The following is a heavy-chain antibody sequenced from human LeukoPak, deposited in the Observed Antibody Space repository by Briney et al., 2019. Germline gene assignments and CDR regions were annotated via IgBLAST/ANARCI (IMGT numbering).Heavy chain of an antibody. CDR3: ARVAYRYVINDWSRTGLGAYPTKYYYHMDV. Sequence: NSSETLSLTCAVYGGSFSDYYWSWSRQPPGKGLEWSGEINPSGGTNYSPSLKRRVTISVDTSKNQFSLKLSSVAAADTAVYFCARVAYRYVINDWSRTGLGAYPTKYYYHMDVWDKGTTVTVSS. CDR1: GGSFSDYY. D-gene: IGHD5-18*01. V-gene: IGHV4-34*01. CDR2: INPSGGT. J-gene: IGHJ6*03.